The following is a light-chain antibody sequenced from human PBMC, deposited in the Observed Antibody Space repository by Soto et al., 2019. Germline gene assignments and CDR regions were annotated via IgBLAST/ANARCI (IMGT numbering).Light chain of an antibody. V-gene: IGLV2-11*01. CDR1: TSDVGGYNY. CDR2: DVT. Sequence: QSALTQPRSVSGSPGQSVTISCTGTTSDVGGYNYVSWYQHHPGKAPKLMIYDVTKRPSGVPDRFSGSKSGNTASLAISGRQAEDEADYYCCSYGIICPPLVFGGGTKVTVL. CDR3: CSYGIICPPLV. J-gene: IGLJ2*01.